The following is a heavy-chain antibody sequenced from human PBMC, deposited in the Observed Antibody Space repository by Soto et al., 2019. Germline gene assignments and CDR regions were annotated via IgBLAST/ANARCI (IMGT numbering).Heavy chain of an antibody. J-gene: IGHJ5*02. Sequence: VQLVESGGGLVKPGGSLRLSCAASGFTFSSYTMNWVRQAPGKGLEWVSCISSSSSYTYYADSVKGRFTISRDNAKNSLYLQMNSLRAEDTAVYYCAGEAYSSSWLFDPWGQGTLVTVSS. V-gene: IGHV3-21*01. CDR1: GFTFSSYT. D-gene: IGHD6-13*01. CDR2: ISSSSSYT. CDR3: AGEAYSSSWLFDP.